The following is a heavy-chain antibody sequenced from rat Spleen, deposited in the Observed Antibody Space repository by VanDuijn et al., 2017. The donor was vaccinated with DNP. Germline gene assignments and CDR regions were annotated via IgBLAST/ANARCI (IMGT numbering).Heavy chain of an antibody. J-gene: IGHJ2*01. Sequence: EVQLVESGGGLVQPGRSLKLSCAASGFTFSDYAMAWVRQAPKKGLEWVATISYDGSRTYYRDSVKGRFTISRDNAKSTLYLQMDSLRSEDTATYYCARQVYGYFDYWGQGVMVTVSS. D-gene: IGHD1-11*01. CDR1: GFTFSDYA. V-gene: IGHV5-17*01. CDR3: ARQVYGYFDY. CDR2: ISYDGSRT.